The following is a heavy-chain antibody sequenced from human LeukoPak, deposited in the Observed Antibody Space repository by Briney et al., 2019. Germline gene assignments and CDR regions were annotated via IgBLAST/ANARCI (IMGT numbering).Heavy chain of an antibody. Sequence: GRSLRLSCTASGFTFGDCAMSWVRQAPGKGLEWVGFIRSKAYGGTTEYAASVKGRFTISRDDSKSIAYLQMNSLKTEDTAVYYCTRENYYDSSGYYTKYDCWGQGTLVTVSS. CDR1: GFTFGDCA. CDR2: IRSKAYGGTT. J-gene: IGHJ4*02. CDR3: TRENYYDSSGYYTKYDC. V-gene: IGHV3-49*04. D-gene: IGHD3-22*01.